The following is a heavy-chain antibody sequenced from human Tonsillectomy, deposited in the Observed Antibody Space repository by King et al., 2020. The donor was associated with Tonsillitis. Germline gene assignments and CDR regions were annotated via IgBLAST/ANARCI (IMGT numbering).Heavy chain of an antibody. CDR3: ARLYSSGWYEGPFYYGMDV. CDR2: IRSGSSYR. CDR1: GFTFSNYS. V-gene: IGHV3-21*01. Sequence: VQLVESGGGLVKPGGSLRLSCAASGFTFSNYSMNWVRQAPGKGLEWVSSIRSGSSYRFYADSVKGRITISRDNAKNSLYLHMNSLRDEDTAVYYCARLYSSGWYEGPFYYGMDVWGQGTTVTVSS. J-gene: IGHJ6*02. D-gene: IGHD6-19*01.